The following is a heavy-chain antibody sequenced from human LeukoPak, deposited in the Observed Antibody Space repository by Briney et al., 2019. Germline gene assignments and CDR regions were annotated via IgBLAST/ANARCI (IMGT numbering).Heavy chain of an antibody. CDR3: ARVERWLYDAFDI. CDR1: GFTFSSYS. V-gene: IGHV3-21*01. D-gene: IGHD3-22*01. Sequence: NPGGSLRLSCAGSGFTFSSYSMNWVRQAPGKGLGWVSSISSSSSYIYYADSVKGRFTISRDNAKNSLYLQMNSLRAEDTAVYYCARVERWLYDAFDIWGQGTMVTVSS. CDR2: ISSSSSYI. J-gene: IGHJ3*02.